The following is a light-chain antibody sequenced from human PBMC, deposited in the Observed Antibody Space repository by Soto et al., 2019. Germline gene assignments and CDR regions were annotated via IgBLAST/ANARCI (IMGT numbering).Light chain of an antibody. V-gene: IGKV3-20*01. Sequence: EIVLTQSPGTLSLSPGERANLSCRASQTVRTNYLAWFQHKPGQAPRLLIYGASSRATGIPDRFSGSGSGTDFTLTINRLEPEDFAVYFCQQYSDSPLPFGGGTKVEIK. CDR1: QTVRTNY. CDR2: GAS. J-gene: IGKJ4*01. CDR3: QQYSDSPLP.